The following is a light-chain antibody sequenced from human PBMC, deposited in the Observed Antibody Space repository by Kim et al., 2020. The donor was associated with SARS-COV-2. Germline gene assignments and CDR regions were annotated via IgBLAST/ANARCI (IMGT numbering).Light chain of an antibody. J-gene: IGLJ1*01. CDR3: SSYTSSFIPS. V-gene: IGLV2-14*03. Sequence: QSVLTQPASVSGSPGQSIIISCTGSSSDVGGYNYVSWYQQHPGKAPKLMIYDVNNRPSGVSNRFSGSKSDNTASLTISGLQAEDEADYYCSSYTSSFIPSFGTGTKVTVL. CDR1: SSDVGGYNY. CDR2: DVN.